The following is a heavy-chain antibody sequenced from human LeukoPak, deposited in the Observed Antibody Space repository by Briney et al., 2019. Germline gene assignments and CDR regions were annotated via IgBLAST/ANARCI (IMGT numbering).Heavy chain of an antibody. Sequence: DPSETLSLTCTASGASMTSHYWTWMRQDPGTGLEWVGNIFHTGSTSYNPALERLVTISLDTSNNQFSLKMTSVTPADTAVYYCAKEGGPARPGLDFWGQGTLVTVSS. J-gene: IGHJ4*02. D-gene: IGHD6-6*01. CDR1: GASMTSHY. CDR3: AKEGGPARPGLDF. CDR2: IFHTGST. V-gene: IGHV4-59*11.